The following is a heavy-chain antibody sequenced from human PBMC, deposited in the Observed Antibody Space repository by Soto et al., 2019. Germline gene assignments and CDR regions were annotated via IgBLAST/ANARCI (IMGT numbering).Heavy chain of an antibody. CDR2: IGTAGDT. V-gene: IGHV3-13*01. CDR1: GFTFSSYD. Sequence: EVQLVESGGGLVQPGGSLRLSCAASGFTFSSYDMHWVRQATGKGLEWVSAIGTAGDTYYPGSVKGRFTISRENAKNSLYIQMNSLRAEDTAVYYCARDGGRDSSGYYYGMDVWGQGTTVTVSS. CDR3: ARDGGRDSSGYYYGMDV. D-gene: IGHD6-25*01. J-gene: IGHJ6*02.